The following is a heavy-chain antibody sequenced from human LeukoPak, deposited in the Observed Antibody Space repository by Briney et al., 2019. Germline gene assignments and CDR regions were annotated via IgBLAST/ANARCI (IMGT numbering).Heavy chain of an antibody. CDR1: GGSISSSSYY. CDR2: ISSSGST. Sequence: PSETLSLTCTVSGGSISSSSYYWGWIQQPAGKGLEWIGRISSSGSTNYNPSLKSRVTISVDTSKNQFSLKLSSVTAADTAVYFCARGPYSYDSSGAFDIWGQGTMVTVSS. J-gene: IGHJ3*02. CDR3: ARGPYSYDSSGAFDI. D-gene: IGHD3-22*01. V-gene: IGHV4-61*02.